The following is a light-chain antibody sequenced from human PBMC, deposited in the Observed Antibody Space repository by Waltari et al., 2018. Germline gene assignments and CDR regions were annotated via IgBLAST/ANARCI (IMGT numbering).Light chain of an antibody. CDR1: QSISSW. CDR2: DAS. Sequence: DIQMTQSPSTLSASVGDRVTITCRASQSISSWLAWYQQKPGKAPKLLIYDASRLASGVPSRFSGSGSGTEFTLTISSLQPDDFATYYCQQYNSYLLTFGGGTKVEIK. J-gene: IGKJ4*01. CDR3: QQYNSYLLT. V-gene: IGKV1-5*01.